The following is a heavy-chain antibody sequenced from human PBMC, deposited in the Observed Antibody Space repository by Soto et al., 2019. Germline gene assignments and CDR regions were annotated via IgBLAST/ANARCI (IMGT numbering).Heavy chain of an antibody. CDR3: ARDPATAYTSSSFDY. CDR2: ISAYDGNT. V-gene: IGHV1-18*04. J-gene: IGHJ4*02. Sequence: SGKVSCKASCYTFTSHGISLLRQAPGQGLEWMGWISAYDGNTNYAQKLQGRVSMTTDPSTNTAYMELRSLRSDDTAVYYCARDPATAYTSSSFDYWGQGTLVTVSS. CDR1: CYTFTSHG. D-gene: IGHD6-6*01.